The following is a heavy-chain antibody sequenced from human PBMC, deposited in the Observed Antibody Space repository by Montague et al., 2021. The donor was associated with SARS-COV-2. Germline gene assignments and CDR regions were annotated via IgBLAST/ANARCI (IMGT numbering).Heavy chain of an antibody. D-gene: IGHD2-21*02. V-gene: IGHV3-48*03. CDR1: GFAFSSYE. CDR2: ISSSCGSI. J-gene: IGHJ4*02. Sequence: SLRLSCSASGFAFSSYEMTWVRQAPGKGLEWIAYISSSCGSIQYADFMMGRFTISRDNARNSLYLQMNSLRAEDTAVYYCAREVAGCHGDCNDYWGQGTLVTVSS. CDR3: AREVAGCHGDCNDY.